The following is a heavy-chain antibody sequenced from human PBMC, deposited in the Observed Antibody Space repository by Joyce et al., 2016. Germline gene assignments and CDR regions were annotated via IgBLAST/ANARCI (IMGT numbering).Heavy chain of an antibody. D-gene: IGHD6-13*01. CDR1: GFTCSDQY. CDR2: ISNSGTDT. CDR3: IYVEATGS. V-gene: IGHV3-11*06. J-gene: IGHJ5*02. Sequence: QVHLVESGGGLVKPGGSLRLSCAASGFTCSDQYMSWVRQAPGKGVEWVASISNSGTDTRYADSVKGRFTISRDNAENSLFLQMNSLRAEDTAVYYCIYVEATGSWGQGTLVTVSS.